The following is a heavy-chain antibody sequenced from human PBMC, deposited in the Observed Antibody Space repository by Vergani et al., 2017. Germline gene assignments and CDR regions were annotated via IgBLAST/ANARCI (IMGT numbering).Heavy chain of an antibody. D-gene: IGHD6-13*01. CDR3: AKGGGYSHWRVVFDY. Sequence: QVQLVESGGGVVQPGRSLRLSCAASGFTFSSYGIHWVRQAPGKGLEWVAVISYDGSNKYYADSVKGRFTISRDNSKNTLYLQMNSLRAEDTAVYYCAKGGGYSHWRVVFDYWGQGTLVTVSS. J-gene: IGHJ4*02. CDR1: GFTFSSYG. CDR2: ISYDGSNK. V-gene: IGHV3-30*18.